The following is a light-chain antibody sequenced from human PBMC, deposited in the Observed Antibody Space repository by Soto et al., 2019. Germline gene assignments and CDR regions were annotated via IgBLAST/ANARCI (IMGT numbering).Light chain of an antibody. CDR3: SSFTGSSTLVV. CDR1: SSDIGGYDY. Sequence: QSALTQPASVSGSPGQSITISCTGTSSDIGGYDYVSWFQQHPGKAPKLIISEINNRPSGVSNRLSGSKSGNTASLTISGLQAEDEADYYCSSFTGSSTLVVFGGGTKVTVL. CDR2: EIN. J-gene: IGLJ2*01. V-gene: IGLV2-14*01.